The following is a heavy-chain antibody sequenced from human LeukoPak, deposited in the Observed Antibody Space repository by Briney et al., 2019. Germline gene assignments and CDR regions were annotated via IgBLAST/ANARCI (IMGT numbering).Heavy chain of an antibody. CDR1: GYSFTNYW. V-gene: IGHV5-51*01. D-gene: IGHD3-22*01. CDR3: ARAISGETSGYYYADY. CDR2: IYPHDSNP. J-gene: IGHJ4*02. Sequence: GEPLKISCKGSGYSFTNYWIGWVRQMHGKGLDWLGIIYPHDSNPRYSPSFQGQVTISADKSISTAYLQWSSLKASDTAMYYCARAISGETSGYYYADYWGQGTLVTVSS.